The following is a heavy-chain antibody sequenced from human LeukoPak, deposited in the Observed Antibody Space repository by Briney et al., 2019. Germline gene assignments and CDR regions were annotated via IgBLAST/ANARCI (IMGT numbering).Heavy chain of an antibody. D-gene: IGHD2-2*01. CDR2: ISGSGGST. J-gene: IGHJ6*02. CDR3: ARQPAANLYYYYGMDV. V-gene: IGHV3-23*01. Sequence: AGGSLRLSCAASGFTFSSYAMSWVRQAPGKGLEWVSAISGSGGSTYYADSVKGRFTISRDNSKNTLYLQMNSLRAEDTAVYYCARQPAANLYYYYGMDVWGQGTTVTVSS. CDR1: GFTFSSYA.